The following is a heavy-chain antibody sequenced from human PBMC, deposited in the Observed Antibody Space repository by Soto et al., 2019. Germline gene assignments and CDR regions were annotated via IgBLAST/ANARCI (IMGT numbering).Heavy chain of an antibody. CDR3: AREGAFTVNDSDYYYFYGMDV. D-gene: IGHD3-3*01. J-gene: IGHJ6*02. CDR2: MNGNTGNS. Sequence: ASVKVSCKASGYTFTSSDINWVRQAPGQGLEWMGWMNGNTGNSGFAQKFQGRVTMTSDTSISTAYMELSSLRSDDSAVYYCAREGAFTVNDSDYYYFYGMDVWGQGTTVTVSS. V-gene: IGHV1-8*01. CDR1: GYTFTSSD.